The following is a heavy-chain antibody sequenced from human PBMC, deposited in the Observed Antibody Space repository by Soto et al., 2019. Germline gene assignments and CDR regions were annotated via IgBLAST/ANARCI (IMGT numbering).Heavy chain of an antibody. D-gene: IGHD1-1*01. J-gene: IGHJ4*02. V-gene: IGHV4-31*03. CDR1: GGSIRSGGYY. CDR3: ARDNNWNERMGFDY. CDR2: IYYSGST. Sequence: QVQLQESGPGLVKPSQTLSLTCTVSGGSIRSGGYYWSWIRQLPGKGLEWIGYIYYSGSTYYNPSLKSRVTTSVDTSKNQFSLKLSSVTAADTAVYYCARDNNWNERMGFDYWGQGTLVTVSS.